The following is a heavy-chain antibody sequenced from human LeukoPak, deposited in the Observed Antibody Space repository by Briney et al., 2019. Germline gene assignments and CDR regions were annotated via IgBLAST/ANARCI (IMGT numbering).Heavy chain of an antibody. J-gene: IGHJ4*02. CDR2: IYYSGST. D-gene: IGHD5-24*01. Sequence: PSETLSLTCTVSGGSISSGAYYWSWIRQHPGKGLEWIGYIYYSGSTYYNPSLKNRVTISVDTSKNQFSLKLSSVTAADTAVYYCASCRDGYNSGYWGQGTLVTVSS. CDR1: GGSISSGAYY. CDR3: ASCRDGYNSGY. V-gene: IGHV4-31*03.